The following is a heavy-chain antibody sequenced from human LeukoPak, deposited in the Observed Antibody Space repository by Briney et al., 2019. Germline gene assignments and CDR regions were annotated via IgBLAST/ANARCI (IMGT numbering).Heavy chain of an antibody. CDR2: IKQDGSEK. CDR1: GFTFSSYW. CDR3: GRARWDVAGLDY. D-gene: IGHD1-26*01. Sequence: GGSLRLSCAASGFTFSSYWMSWVRQAPGKGLEWVATIKQDGSEKYYVDSVKGRFTISRDNAKNSLYLQMNSLRAEDTAVYYWGRARWDVAGLDYWGQGTLVTVSS. V-gene: IGHV3-7*01. J-gene: IGHJ4*02.